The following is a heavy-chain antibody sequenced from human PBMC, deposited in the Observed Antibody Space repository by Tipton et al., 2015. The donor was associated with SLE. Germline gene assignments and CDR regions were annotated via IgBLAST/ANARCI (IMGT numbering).Heavy chain of an antibody. V-gene: IGHV3-21*03. J-gene: IGHJ3*02. D-gene: IGHD6-13*01. Sequence: GSLRLSCAASGFTFRSYSMNWVRQAPGKGLEWVSSISSSSSYIHYADPVKGRFTISRDNAKNSLYLQMNSLRAEDTAVYYCARSGVQQLVTGEDAFDIWGQGTMVTVSS. CDR2: ISSSSSYI. CDR3: ARSGVQQLVTGEDAFDI. CDR1: GFTFRSYS.